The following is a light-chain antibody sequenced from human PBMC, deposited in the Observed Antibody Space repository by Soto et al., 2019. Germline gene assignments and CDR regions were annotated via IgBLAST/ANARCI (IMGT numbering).Light chain of an antibody. J-gene: IGLJ3*02. Sequence: QSALTQPACVSGSPGQSITISCTGTSSDVGGYNYVSWYQQHPGKAPKLMIYDVSNRPSGVSNRFSGSKSGNTASLTISGLQAEDEADYYCSSYTTINTVVVFGGGTKLTVL. CDR1: SSDVGGYNY. CDR3: SSYTTINTVVV. CDR2: DVS. V-gene: IGLV2-14*01.